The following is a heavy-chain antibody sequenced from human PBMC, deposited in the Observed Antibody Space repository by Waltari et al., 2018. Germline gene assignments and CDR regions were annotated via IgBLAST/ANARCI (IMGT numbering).Heavy chain of an antibody. CDR1: GFTFSSYA. CDR2: ISGSGGST. CDR3: AKDQYYYDSRGAFDY. Sequence: EVQLLESGGGLVQPGGSLRLSCAASGFTFSSYAMSWVRQAPGKGLEWVSAISGSGGSTDYADSVKGRFTISRDNSKNTLYLQMNSLRAEDTAVYYCAKDQYYYDSRGAFDYWGQGTLVTVSS. D-gene: IGHD3-22*01. V-gene: IGHV3-23*01. J-gene: IGHJ4*02.